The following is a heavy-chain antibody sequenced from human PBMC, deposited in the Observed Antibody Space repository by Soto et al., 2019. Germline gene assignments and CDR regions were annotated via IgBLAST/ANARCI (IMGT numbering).Heavy chain of an antibody. CDR1: GGTFSSYA. V-gene: IGHV1-69*12. J-gene: IGHJ6*02. Sequence: QVQLVQSGAEVKKPGSSVKVSSKASGGTFSSYAISWVRQAPGQGLEWMGGIIPIFGTANYAQKFQGRVTTPADASTSTAYMALSSLRSADTAVYYCARNGRTGTLYSSGMDVWGQGTTVTVSS. CDR2: IIPIFGTA. D-gene: IGHD1-1*01. CDR3: ARNGRTGTLYSSGMDV.